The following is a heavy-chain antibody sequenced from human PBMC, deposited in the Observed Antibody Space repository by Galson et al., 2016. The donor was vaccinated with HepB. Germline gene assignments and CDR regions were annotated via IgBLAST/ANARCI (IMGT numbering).Heavy chain of an antibody. Sequence: SETLSLTCAVSGGSISSSNWWSWVRQPPGKGLEWIGEIHHSGITNYNPSLKSRVTISVDKSKNQFSLKLTSVTAADTAVYYCAAGPHIGCFSTSCYAPYYGMDVWGQGTTVTVSS. J-gene: IGHJ6*02. V-gene: IGHV4-4*02. CDR1: GGSISSSNW. CDR3: AAGPHIGCFSTSCYAPYYGMDV. D-gene: IGHD2-2*01. CDR2: IHHSGIT.